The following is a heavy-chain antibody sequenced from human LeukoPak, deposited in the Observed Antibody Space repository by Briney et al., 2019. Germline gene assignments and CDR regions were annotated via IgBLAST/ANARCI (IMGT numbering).Heavy chain of an antibody. CDR1: GFTFSSYA. CDR3: AKPPWELKSPEYFQH. CDR2: ISGSGGST. Sequence: GGSLRLSCAASGFTFSSYAMSWVRQAPGKGLEWVSAISGSGGSTYYADSVKGRFTISRDNSKNTLYLQMNSLRAEDTAVYYCAKPPWELKSPEYFQHWGQGTLVTVSS. J-gene: IGHJ1*01. V-gene: IGHV3-23*01. D-gene: IGHD1-26*01.